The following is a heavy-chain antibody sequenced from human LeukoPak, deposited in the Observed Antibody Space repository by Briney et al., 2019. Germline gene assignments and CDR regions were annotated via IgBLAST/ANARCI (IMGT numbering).Heavy chain of an antibody. CDR2: INWNGGST. CDR3: AIGSSTFRIPYYSDC. CDR1: GFTFDDYG. J-gene: IGHJ4*02. Sequence: PGGSLRLSCAASGFTFDDYGMSWVRQAPGKGLEWVSGINWNGGSTGYADSVKGRFTISRDNYKNTLYLQMNSLRAEDTAVYYCAIGSSTFRIPYYSDCLGQGTMGTDSS. D-gene: IGHD6-6*01. V-gene: IGHV3-20*04.